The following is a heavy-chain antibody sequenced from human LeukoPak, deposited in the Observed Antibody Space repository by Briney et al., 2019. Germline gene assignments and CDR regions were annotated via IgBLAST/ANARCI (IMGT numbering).Heavy chain of an antibody. D-gene: IGHD1-26*01. J-gene: IGHJ4*02. CDR1: GGSFSGYY. V-gene: IGHV4-34*01. Sequence: SETLSLTCAVYGGSFSGYYWSWIRQPPGKGLEWIGEINHSGSTNYNPSLKSRVTISVDTSKNQFSLKLSSVTAADTAVYYCARDYLQWSGGSYAFDYWGQGTLVTVSS. CDR2: INHSGST. CDR3: ARDYLQWSGGSYAFDY.